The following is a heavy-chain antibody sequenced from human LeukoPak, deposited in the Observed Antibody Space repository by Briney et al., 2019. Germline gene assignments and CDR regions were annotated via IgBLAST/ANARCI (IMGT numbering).Heavy chain of an antibody. V-gene: IGHV4-59*08. J-gene: IGHJ4*02. Sequence: SETLSLTCTVSGGSIGSNYWTWIRQPPGKGLEYIGYIYYTGGTSYNPSLKSRVTISVDTSKNQFSLKLASVTAADTAVYFCAKYGNSGWVIDNWGQGTLVTVSS. CDR2: IYYTGGT. CDR1: GGSIGSNY. D-gene: IGHD6-19*01. CDR3: AKYGNSGWVIDN.